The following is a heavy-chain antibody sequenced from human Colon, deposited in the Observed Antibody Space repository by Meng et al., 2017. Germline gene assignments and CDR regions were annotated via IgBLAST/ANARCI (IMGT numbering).Heavy chain of an antibody. CDR2: INPRTGDT. Sequence: QVQLVQPGAEVKKPGPSVTVSCKASGYTLYIHWVRLRPGEGVEWMGRINPRTGDTKSAQSFQGRVTMTRDTSTTTFSMDLRSLTTDDSAIYFCARESGDGGSFDLWGQGTLVTVSS. J-gene: IGHJ4*02. CDR3: ARESGDGGSFDL. D-gene: IGHD2-21*01. V-gene: IGHV1-2*06. CDR1: GYTLY.